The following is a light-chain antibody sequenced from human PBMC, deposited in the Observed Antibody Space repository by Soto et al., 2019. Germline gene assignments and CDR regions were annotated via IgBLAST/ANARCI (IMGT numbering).Light chain of an antibody. CDR1: QSVSKY. J-gene: IGKJ5*01. V-gene: IGKV3-11*01. Sequence: EIVLTQSPATLSLSPGERATLSCRTSQSVSKYFAWYQQKPGRAPRLLIYDASSRATGIPARFIGSGSGTDFTLTISSLEPEDFAIYYCQQRSNWPITFGQGTRLXIK. CDR2: DAS. CDR3: QQRSNWPIT.